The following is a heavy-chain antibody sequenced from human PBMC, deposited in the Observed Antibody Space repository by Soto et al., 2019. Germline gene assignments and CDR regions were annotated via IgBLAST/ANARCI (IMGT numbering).Heavy chain of an antibody. CDR3: PREFYGYYTYGPGDY. Sequence: EAQLVESGGGLVQPGGSLRLSCEASGFMFGVYWMSWVRQAPGKGLEWVANINDDGSERNYVDSVKGRFTISRDTPNNLLFLQMNSLRDEDTAVYYCPREFYGYYTYGPGDYWGQGTLVAVSS. D-gene: IGHD3-3*01. CDR1: GFMFGVYW. CDR2: INDDGSER. J-gene: IGHJ4*02. V-gene: IGHV3-7*01.